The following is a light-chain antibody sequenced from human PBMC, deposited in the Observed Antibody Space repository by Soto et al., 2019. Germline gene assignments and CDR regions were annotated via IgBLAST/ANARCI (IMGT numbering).Light chain of an antibody. J-gene: IGKJ1*01. CDR1: QSISNH. CDR2: AAS. Sequence: DIHLTQSPSSLSPCVGDRVTITWRASQSISNHLNWYQQKPGKAPKLLIVAASSLQSGVHSRFSGSRSGPDFTLTSSSLQPEDFATYYCQQSYSSPPTFGQGTKVDIK. V-gene: IGKV1-39*01. CDR3: QQSYSSPPT.